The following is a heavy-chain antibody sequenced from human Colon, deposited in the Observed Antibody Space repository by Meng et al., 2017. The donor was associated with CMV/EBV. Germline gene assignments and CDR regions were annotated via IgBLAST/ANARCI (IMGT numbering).Heavy chain of an antibody. V-gene: IGHV1-8*01. J-gene: IGHJ5*02. D-gene: IGHD2-15*01. Sequence: SGYNFNTYDINWVRQATGQGLEWMGWMNPNSGNTGFAPKFRGRGRASMTRNTSISTAYLELRSLTSDDTAVYFCARGTSWPNNWYDPWGQGTLVTVSS. CDR2: MNPNSGNT. CDR3: ARGTSWPNNWYDP. CDR1: GYNFNTYD.